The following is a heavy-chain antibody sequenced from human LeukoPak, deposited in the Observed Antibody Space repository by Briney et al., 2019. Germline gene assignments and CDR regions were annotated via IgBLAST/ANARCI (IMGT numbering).Heavy chain of an antibody. D-gene: IGHD3-3*01. CDR1: GGTFSSYA. V-gene: IGHV1-69*06. CDR2: IIPIFGTA. J-gene: IGHJ6*03. Sequence: SVKVSCKASGGTFSSYAISWVRQAPGQGLEWMGGIIPIFGTANYAQKFQGRVTITADKSTSTAYMELSSLRSEDTAVYYCARVAIFGVVITYYMDVWGKGTTVTVSS. CDR3: ARVAIFGVVITYYMDV.